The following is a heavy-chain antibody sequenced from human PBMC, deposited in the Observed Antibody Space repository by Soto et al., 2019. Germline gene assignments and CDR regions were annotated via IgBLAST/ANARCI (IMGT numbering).Heavy chain of an antibody. CDR1: GDSVSSSSAA. V-gene: IGHV6-1*01. Sequence: PTPTLSLTCVISGDSVSSSSAAWNWIRQSPSRGLEWLGRTYYRSKWYYDYAVSVKSRITINPNTSKNQFSLLLNSVTPEDTAVYYCARDPNNWFDPWGQGALVTVSS. CDR3: ARDPNNWFDP. J-gene: IGHJ5*02. CDR2: TYYRSKWYY.